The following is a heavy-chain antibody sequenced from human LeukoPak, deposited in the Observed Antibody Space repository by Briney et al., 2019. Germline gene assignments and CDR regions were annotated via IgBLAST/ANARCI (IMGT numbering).Heavy chain of an antibody. CDR3: ARDYTTTLTTATNFDY. D-gene: IGHD4-17*01. Sequence: GGSLRLSCAVSGFTFSSYSMNWVRQAPGKGLEWVSSISSSSTYIFYADSMKGRSTISRDNTKNSLYLQMNSLRAEDTAIYYCARDYTTTLTTATNFDYWGQGTLVTVSS. J-gene: IGHJ4*02. V-gene: IGHV3-21*01. CDR2: ISSSSTYI. CDR1: GFTFSSYS.